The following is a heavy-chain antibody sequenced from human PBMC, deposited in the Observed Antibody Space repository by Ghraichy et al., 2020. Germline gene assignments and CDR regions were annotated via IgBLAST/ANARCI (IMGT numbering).Heavy chain of an antibody. CDR3: ARSESSSWHNFDY. V-gene: IGHV3-30*01. CDR1: GFIFRGYT. Sequence: GGSLRLSCGASGFIFRGYTLHWVRQAPGKGPEWVAVISYDGSLTSYADSVKGRFTISRDNSKNTLYLQMNSLKGDDTAVYYCARSESSSWHNFDYWGQGTLVIVSS. D-gene: IGHD6-13*01. CDR2: ISYDGSLT. J-gene: IGHJ4*02.